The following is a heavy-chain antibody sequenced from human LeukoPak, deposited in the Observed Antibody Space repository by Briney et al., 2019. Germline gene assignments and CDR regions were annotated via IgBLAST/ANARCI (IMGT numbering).Heavy chain of an antibody. CDR1: GYTFTSYG. CDR3: ARDEYYDYVWGSLDFDY. Sequence: ASVKVSCNASGYTFTSYGISWVRQAPGQGLEWMGWISAYNGNTNYAQKLQGRVTMTTDTSTSTAYMELRSLRSDDTAVYYCARDEYYDYVWGSLDFDYWGQGTLVTVSS. V-gene: IGHV1-18*01. J-gene: IGHJ4*02. CDR2: ISAYNGNT. D-gene: IGHD3-16*01.